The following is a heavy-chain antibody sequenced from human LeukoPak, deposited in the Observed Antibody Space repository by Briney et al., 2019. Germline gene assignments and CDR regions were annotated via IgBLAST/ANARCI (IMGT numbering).Heavy chain of an antibody. Sequence: SETLSLTCTVPGGSISSYYWSWIRQPPGKGLEWIGYIYYSGSTNYNPSLKSRVTISVDTSKNQFSLKLSSVTVADAAVYYCARGRGSGIHDYWGQGTLVTVSS. J-gene: IGHJ4*02. V-gene: IGHV4-59*01. CDR3: ARGRGSGIHDY. CDR1: GGSISSYY. CDR2: IYYSGST. D-gene: IGHD3-10*01.